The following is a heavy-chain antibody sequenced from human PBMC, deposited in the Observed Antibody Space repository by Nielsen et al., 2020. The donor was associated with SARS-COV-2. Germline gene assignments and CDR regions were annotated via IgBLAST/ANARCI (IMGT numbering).Heavy chain of an antibody. J-gene: IGHJ4*02. Sequence: GESLKISCAASGFTVSSNYMSWVRQAPGKGLEWVSVIYSGGSTYYADSVKGRFTISRDNSKNTLYLQMNSLRAEDTAVYYCAKDAWFGELLYWYFDYWGQGTLVTVSS. CDR1: GFTVSSNY. CDR3: AKDAWFGELLYWYFDY. CDR2: IYSGGST. D-gene: IGHD3-10*01. V-gene: IGHV3-53*01.